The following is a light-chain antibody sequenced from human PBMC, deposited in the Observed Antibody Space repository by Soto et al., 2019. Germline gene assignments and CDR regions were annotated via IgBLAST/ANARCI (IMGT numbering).Light chain of an antibody. Sequence: IQFTHSPSTLSASVLYRVTITCRASQSLNSLLAWYQQKPGKAPKLLINKASTLESGVPSNFSGSGSGTEFTLTISSLQPEDFATYYCQQYNSYPWTFGQGTKVDI. CDR3: QQYNSYPWT. CDR2: KAS. CDR1: QSLNSL. J-gene: IGKJ1*01. V-gene: IGKV1-5*03.